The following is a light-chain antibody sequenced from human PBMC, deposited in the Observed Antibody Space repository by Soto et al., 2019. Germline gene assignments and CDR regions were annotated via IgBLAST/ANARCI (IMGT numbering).Light chain of an antibody. CDR2: DVS. CDR3: CSYAGSYTHV. CDR1: SSDVGGYNY. Sequence: QSALTQPRSVSGSPGQSVTISCTGTSSDVGGYNYLSLYQQHPGKAPKLMIYDVSKRPTGVPDRFSGSKSGNTASLTISGLQAEDEADYYCCSYAGSYTHVFGTGTKITVL. J-gene: IGLJ1*01. V-gene: IGLV2-11*01.